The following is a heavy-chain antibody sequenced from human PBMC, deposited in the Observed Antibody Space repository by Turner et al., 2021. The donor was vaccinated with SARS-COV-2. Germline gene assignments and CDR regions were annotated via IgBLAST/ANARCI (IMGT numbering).Heavy chain of an antibody. CDR3: ATGVAVAGTPSKYYYYYGMDV. CDR1: GDTLTAVS. CDR2: FDAEDGET. J-gene: IGHJ6*02. V-gene: IGHV1-24*01. Sequence: QVQLGQSGAEVKKPGASVKVSCKGSGDTLTAVSMHWVRHAPGKGGEWMGGFDAEDGETIYAPKFQGRVTMTEDKATDTAYTEMSSLRSEDTAVYYCATGVAVAGTPSKYYYYYGMDVWGQGTTVTVSS. D-gene: IGHD6-19*01.